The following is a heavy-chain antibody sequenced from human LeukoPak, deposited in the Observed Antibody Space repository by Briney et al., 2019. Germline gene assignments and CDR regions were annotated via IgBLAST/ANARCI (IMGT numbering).Heavy chain of an antibody. J-gene: IGHJ5*02. Sequence: ASVKVSCKASGYTCTTYAMHWVRQAPGQRLEWMGWINAGNGNTKYSQKFQGRVTITRDTSAITAYMELSSLRSEDTAVYYCARDIDRVFNWFDPWGQGTLVTVSS. V-gene: IGHV1-3*01. CDR3: ARDIDRVFNWFDP. D-gene: IGHD6-13*01. CDR1: GYTCTTYA. CDR2: INAGNGNT.